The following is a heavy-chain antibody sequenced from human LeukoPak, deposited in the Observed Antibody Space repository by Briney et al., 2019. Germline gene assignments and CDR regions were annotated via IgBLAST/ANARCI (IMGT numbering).Heavy chain of an antibody. CDR1: GFTFSTYA. D-gene: IGHD3-9*01. CDR2: ISGGAGTT. CDR3: AKSSYDILAGCYYFDY. V-gene: IGHV3-23*01. Sequence: GGSLRLSCAASGFTFSTYAMSWVRQAPGKGLEWVSAISGGAGTTYYADSVKGRFTISRDNSKNTLYLQMSSLRAEDTAVYYCAKSSYDILAGCYYFDYWGQGALDTVSS. J-gene: IGHJ4*02.